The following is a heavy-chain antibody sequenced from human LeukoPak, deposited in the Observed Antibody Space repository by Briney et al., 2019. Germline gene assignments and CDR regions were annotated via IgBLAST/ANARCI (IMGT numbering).Heavy chain of an antibody. CDR2: IDNDGSYI. D-gene: IGHD2-2*01. CDR1: GFTFSSYT. CDR3: AGPTCLRGAYCSTNF. Sequence: PGGSLRLSCAASGFTFSSYTMNWVRQAPGKGLEWVSSIDNDGSYIYYADSAKGRFTLSRDNAENSLYLQMNSLRAEDTAVYYCAGPTCLRGAYCSTNFWGQGTLVTVSS. V-gene: IGHV3-21*04. J-gene: IGHJ4*02.